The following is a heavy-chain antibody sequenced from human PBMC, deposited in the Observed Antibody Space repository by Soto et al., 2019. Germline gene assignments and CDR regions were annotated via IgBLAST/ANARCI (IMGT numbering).Heavy chain of an antibody. CDR1: GGTFSSYA. CDR3: ARAAVNVGEFDP. J-gene: IGHJ5*02. D-gene: IGHD3-16*01. V-gene: IGHV1-69*13. CDR2: IIPIFGTT. Sequence: GASVKVSCKASGGTFSSYAISWVRQAPGQGLEWMGGIIPIFGTTNYAQKFQGRVTITADESTSTAYMELSSLRSEDTAVYYCARAAVNVGEFDPWGQGTLVTVSS.